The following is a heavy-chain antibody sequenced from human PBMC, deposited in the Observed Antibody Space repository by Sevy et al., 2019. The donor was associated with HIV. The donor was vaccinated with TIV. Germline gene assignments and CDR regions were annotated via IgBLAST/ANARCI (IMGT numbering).Heavy chain of an antibody. D-gene: IGHD1-26*01. Sequence: GGSLRLSCVASGFNFRNFWMSWVRQAPGKGLECVADIKQDGSEAYYVDSVKGRFTISRYNAKNSLYLQMNSLRDEDTAMYFCVRDKEVGASTLEAWGQGTPVTVSS. CDR1: GFNFRNFW. CDR3: VRDKEVGASTLEA. V-gene: IGHV3-7*03. J-gene: IGHJ5*02. CDR2: IKQDGSEA.